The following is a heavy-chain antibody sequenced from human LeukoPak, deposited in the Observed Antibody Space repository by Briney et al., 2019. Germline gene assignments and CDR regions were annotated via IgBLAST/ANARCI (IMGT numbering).Heavy chain of an antibody. CDR2: INSDGSST. D-gene: IGHD3-10*02. CDR1: GFTFSSYW. V-gene: IGHV3-74*01. J-gene: IGHJ6*04. Sequence: GGSLRLSCAASGFTFSSYWMHWVRQAPGKGLVWVSRINSDGSSTSYADSVKGRFTISRDDAKNTLYLQMDSLRAEDTAVYYCAELGITMIGGVWGKGTTVTISS. CDR3: AELGITMIGGV.